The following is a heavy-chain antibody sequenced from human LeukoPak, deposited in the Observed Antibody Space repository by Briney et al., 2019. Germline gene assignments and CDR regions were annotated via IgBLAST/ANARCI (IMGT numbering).Heavy chain of an antibody. J-gene: IGHJ4*02. Sequence: SETLSLTCAVYGGSFSGYYWSWIRQPRGKGLEWIGEINHSGSTNYNPSLKSRVTISVDTSKNQFSLKLSSVTAADTAVYYCASSKVGAGDYWGQGTLVTVSS. D-gene: IGHD1-26*01. CDR1: GGSFSGYY. CDR2: INHSGST. V-gene: IGHV4-34*01. CDR3: ASSKVGAGDY.